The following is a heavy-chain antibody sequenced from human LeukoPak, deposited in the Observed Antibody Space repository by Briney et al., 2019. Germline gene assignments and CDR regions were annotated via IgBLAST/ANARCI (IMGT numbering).Heavy chain of an antibody. CDR3: ASHESRSSSGNWFDP. CDR2: IYYSGST. V-gene: IGHV4-59*08. Sequence: PSETLSLTCTVSGGSISSYYWSWIRQAPGKGLEGIGDIYYSGSTNYNPSLKSRGTISVYTSKNQFSWKLSSVTAADTAVSYCASHESRSSSGNWFDPWGQGTLVTVSS. D-gene: IGHD6-6*01. J-gene: IGHJ5*02. CDR1: GGSISSYY.